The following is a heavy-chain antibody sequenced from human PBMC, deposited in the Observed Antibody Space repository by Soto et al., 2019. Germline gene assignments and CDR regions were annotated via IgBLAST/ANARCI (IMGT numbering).Heavy chain of an antibody. CDR3: AKVTSPVRDVVVPAAISDYYYYGMDV. J-gene: IGHJ6*02. V-gene: IGHV3-23*01. CDR2: ISGSGGST. Sequence: GGSLRLSCAASGFTFSSYAMSWVRQAPGKGLEWVSAISGSGGSTYYADSVKGRFTISRDNSKNTLYLQMNSLRAEDTAVYYCAKVTSPVRDVVVPAAISDYYYYGMDVWGQGTTVTVSS. D-gene: IGHD2-2*01. CDR1: GFTFSSYA.